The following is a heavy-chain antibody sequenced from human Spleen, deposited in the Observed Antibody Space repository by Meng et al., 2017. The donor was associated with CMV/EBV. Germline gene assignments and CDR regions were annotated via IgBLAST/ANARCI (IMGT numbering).Heavy chain of an antibody. J-gene: IGHJ4*02. Sequence: GGSLRLSCAASGFTFSSDWMIWVRQAPGKGLEWVANIKQDGSEKYYVGSVKGRFTISRDNAKNSLYLQMNSLRAEDTAVYYCARDPRVKSYVVVPAASDYWGQGTMVTVSS. V-gene: IGHV3-7*01. CDR1: GFTFSSDW. CDR2: IKQDGSEK. D-gene: IGHD2-2*01. CDR3: ARDPRVKSYVVVPAASDY.